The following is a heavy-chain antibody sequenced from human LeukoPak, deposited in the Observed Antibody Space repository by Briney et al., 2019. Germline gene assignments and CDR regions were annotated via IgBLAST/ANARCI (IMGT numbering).Heavy chain of an antibody. CDR2: IWYDGSNK. V-gene: IGHV3-33*06. CDR3: AKGSYYDSSGSFYFDY. Sequence: HAGGSLRLSCAASGFTFSSYGMHWVRQAPGKGLEWVAVIWYDGSNKYYADSVKGRFTISRDNSKNTLYVQVNSLGTEDTAAYYCAKGSYYDSSGSFYFDYWGQGTLVTVSS. D-gene: IGHD3-22*01. CDR1: GFTFSSYG. J-gene: IGHJ4*02.